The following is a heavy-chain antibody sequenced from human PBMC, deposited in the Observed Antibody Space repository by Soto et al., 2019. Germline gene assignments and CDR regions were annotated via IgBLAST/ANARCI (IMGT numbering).Heavy chain of an antibody. CDR3: ARRGSGSYYNY. CDR1: GFTFSSYA. Sequence: EVQLLESGGGLVQPGGSLRLSCAASGFTFSSYAMRWVRQAPGKGLEWVSAISGSGGSTYYADSVKGRFTISRDNSKNALYLQMNSLRAEDTAVYYCARRGSGSYYNYWGQGTLVTVSS. CDR2: ISGSGGST. V-gene: IGHV3-23*01. J-gene: IGHJ4*02. D-gene: IGHD1-26*01.